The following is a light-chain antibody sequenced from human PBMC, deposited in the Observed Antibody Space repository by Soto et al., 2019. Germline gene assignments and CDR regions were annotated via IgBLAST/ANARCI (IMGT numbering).Light chain of an antibody. V-gene: IGKV3-20*01. J-gene: IGKJ2*01. Sequence: EIVLTQSPGTQSLSPGERATLSCRASQSVYNSYLTWYQQKPGQAPRLLIYGASSRATGIPDRFSGSGSGTDFTLTISRLEPEDFAVYYCQHYGSSPYTFGQGTKLEIK. CDR1: QSVYNSY. CDR3: QHYGSSPYT. CDR2: GAS.